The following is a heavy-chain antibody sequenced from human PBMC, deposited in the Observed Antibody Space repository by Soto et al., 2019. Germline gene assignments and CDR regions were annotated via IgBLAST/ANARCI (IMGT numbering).Heavy chain of an antibody. D-gene: IGHD6-6*01. CDR3: ARGRDSSSSWSYHYYYGMDV. Sequence: ASVKVSCKASGYTFTGYYMHWVRQAPGQGLEWMGWINPNSGGTNYAQKFQGWVTMTRDTSISTAYMELSRLRSDDTAVYYCARGRDSSSSWSYHYYYGMDVWGQGTTVTVSS. J-gene: IGHJ6*02. CDR1: GYTFTGYY. CDR2: INPNSGGT. V-gene: IGHV1-2*04.